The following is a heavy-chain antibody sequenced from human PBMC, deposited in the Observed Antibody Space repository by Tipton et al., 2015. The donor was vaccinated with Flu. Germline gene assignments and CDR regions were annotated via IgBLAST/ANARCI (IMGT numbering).Heavy chain of an antibody. CDR1: GGSISSGSYY. CDR3: AREGGSYWYFDL. V-gene: IGHV4-61*02. D-gene: IGHD1-26*01. CDR2: IYTSGST. J-gene: IGHJ2*01. Sequence: TLSLTCTVSGGSISSGSYYWRWIRQPAGKGLEWIGRIYTSGSTNYNPSLKSRVTISVDTSKNQFSLKLSSVTAADTAVYYCAREGGSYWYFDLWGRGTLVTVSS.